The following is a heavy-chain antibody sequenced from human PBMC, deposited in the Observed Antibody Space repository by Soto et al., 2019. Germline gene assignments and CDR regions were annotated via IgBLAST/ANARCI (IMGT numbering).Heavy chain of an antibody. Sequence: PGGSLRLSCAASGFTFSSYDMQWVRQATGKGLEWVSAIGTAGDTYYPGSVKGRFTISRESAKNSLYLQMNSLRPEDTAVYYCAKLSHSGWHHHYYGMDVWGQGTTVTVSS. CDR1: GFTFSSYD. CDR3: AKLSHSGWHHHYYGMDV. V-gene: IGHV3-13*04. CDR2: IGTAGDT. J-gene: IGHJ6*02. D-gene: IGHD6-19*01.